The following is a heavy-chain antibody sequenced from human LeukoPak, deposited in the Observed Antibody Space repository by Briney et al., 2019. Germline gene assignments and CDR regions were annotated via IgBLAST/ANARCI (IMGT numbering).Heavy chain of an antibody. CDR1: GFTFSSYA. D-gene: IGHD3-3*01. CDR3: ARPYNFWNAYYSS. V-gene: IGHV3-23*01. CDR2: VSGSGGST. Sequence: PGGSLRLSCAASGFTFSSYAMTWVRQTPGKGLEWVSGVSGSGGSTYYADSVKGRFTISRDNSKNTLYLQMNSLRAEDTAVYYCARPYNFWNAYYSSWGQGTLVTVSS. J-gene: IGHJ4*02.